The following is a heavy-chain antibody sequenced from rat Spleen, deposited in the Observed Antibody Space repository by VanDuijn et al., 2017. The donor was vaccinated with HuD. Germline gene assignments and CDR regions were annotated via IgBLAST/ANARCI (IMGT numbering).Heavy chain of an antibody. CDR2: ISYDGSGT. CDR1: GFTFSNYD. Sequence: EVQLVESGGGLVQPGRSLKLSCAASGFTFSNYDMAWVRQAPTKGLEWIATISYDGSGTYYRDSVKGRFSISRDDAKSTLYLQMDSLRSEDTATYHCARAGYLRDWYFDFWGPGAMVTVSS. V-gene: IGHV5-29*01. D-gene: IGHD2-2*01. J-gene: IGHJ1*01. CDR3: ARAGYLRDWYFDF.